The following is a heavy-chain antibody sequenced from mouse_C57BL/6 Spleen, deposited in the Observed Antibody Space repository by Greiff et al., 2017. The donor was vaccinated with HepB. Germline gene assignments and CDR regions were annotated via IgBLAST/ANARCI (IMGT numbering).Heavy chain of an antibody. CDR3: ARGYYYGYWYFDV. J-gene: IGHJ1*03. CDR2: ISDGGSYT. V-gene: IGHV5-4*03. D-gene: IGHD1-1*01. CDR1: GFTFSSYA. Sequence: EVKLMESGGGLVKPGGSLKLSCAASGFTFSSYAMSWVRQTPEKRLEWVATISDGGSYTYYPDNVKGRFTISRDNAKNNLYLQMSHLKSEDTAMYYCARGYYYGYWYFDVWGTGTTVTVSS.